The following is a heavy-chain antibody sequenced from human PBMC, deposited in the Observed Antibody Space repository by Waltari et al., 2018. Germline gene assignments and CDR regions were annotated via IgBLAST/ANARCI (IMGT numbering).Heavy chain of an antibody. Sequence: QVQLVQSGAEVKKPGSSVKVSCKASGGTFSSYAISWVRQAPGQGLEWMGGIIPIFGTANYEQKFQGRVTITADKSTSTAYMELSSLRSEDTAVYYCARAPYCGGDCYPSLWDWGQGTLVTVSS. CDR3: ARAPYCGGDCYPSLWD. J-gene: IGHJ4*02. V-gene: IGHV1-69*06. D-gene: IGHD2-21*01. CDR2: IIPIFGTA. CDR1: GGTFSSYA.